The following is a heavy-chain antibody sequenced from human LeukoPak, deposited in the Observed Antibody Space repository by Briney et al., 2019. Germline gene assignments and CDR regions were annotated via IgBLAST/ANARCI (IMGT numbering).Heavy chain of an antibody. D-gene: IGHD5-24*01. V-gene: IGHV4-59*08. CDR2: IYYSGST. J-gene: IGHJ4*02. CDR1: GGSMRSYH. Sequence: SETLSLTCTVSGGSMRSYHWSWLRQPPGKGLEWIGYIYYSGSTKYNPSLKSRVTISVDTSKNQFSLKLSSVTAADTAEYYCARGARASYNLEPTGYLGQGTLVTVSS. CDR3: ARGARASYNLEPTGY.